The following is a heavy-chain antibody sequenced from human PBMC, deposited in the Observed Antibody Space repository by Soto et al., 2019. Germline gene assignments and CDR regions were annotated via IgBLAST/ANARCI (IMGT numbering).Heavy chain of an antibody. Sequence: ASVKVSCKASGYTFTSYYMHWVRQAPGQGLEWMGWISAYNGNTNYAQKLQGRVTMTTDTSTSTAYMEVSSLRSDDTAVYYCARAFNSRTPSRVVVAATPTGHWGQGTLVTVSS. J-gene: IGHJ1*01. CDR3: ARAFNSRTPSRVVVAATPTGH. D-gene: IGHD2-15*01. CDR1: GYTFTSYY. V-gene: IGHV1-18*04. CDR2: ISAYNGNT.